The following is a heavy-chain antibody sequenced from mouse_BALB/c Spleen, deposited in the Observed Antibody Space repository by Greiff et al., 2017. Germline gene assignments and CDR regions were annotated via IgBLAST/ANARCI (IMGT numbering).Heavy chain of an antibody. Sequence: EVQLVESGAELVKPGASVKLSCTASGFNIKDTYMHWVKQRPEQGLEWIGRIDPANGNTKYDPKFQGKATITADTSSNTAYLQLSSLTSEDTAVYYCAGDSDYWGQGTTLTVSS. CDR2: IDPANGNT. V-gene: IGHV14-3*02. J-gene: IGHJ2*01. CDR3: AGDSDY. CDR1: GFNIKDTY.